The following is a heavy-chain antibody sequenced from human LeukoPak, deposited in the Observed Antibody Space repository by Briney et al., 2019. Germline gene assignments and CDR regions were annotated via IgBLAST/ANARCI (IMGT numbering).Heavy chain of an antibody. J-gene: IGHJ6*02. V-gene: IGHV5-10-1*01. Sequence: PGESLKISCKGSGYSFTSYWISWVRQMPGKGLEWMGRIDPSDSYTNYSPSFQGHVTISADKSISTAYLQWSSLKASDTAMYYCARHVVSGLWFGEKKRYYYGMDVWGQGTTVTVSS. CDR1: GYSFTSYW. CDR2: IDPSDSYT. D-gene: IGHD3-10*01. CDR3: ARHVVSGLWFGEKKRYYYGMDV.